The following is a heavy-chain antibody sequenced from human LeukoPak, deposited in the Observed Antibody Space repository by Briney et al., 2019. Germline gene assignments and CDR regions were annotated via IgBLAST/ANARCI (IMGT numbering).Heavy chain of an antibody. V-gene: IGHV4-61*02. CDR1: DGSISSGSYY. CDR3: ARAAAAGLDS. Sequence: SQTLSLTCTVSDGSISSGSYYWTWIRQPAGKGLEWIGRISTSGSTNYNPSLKSRVTISADTSKNQLSLKLNSMTAADTAVYYCARAAAAGLDSWGQGTLVTVSS. J-gene: IGHJ4*02. D-gene: IGHD6-13*01. CDR2: ISTSGST.